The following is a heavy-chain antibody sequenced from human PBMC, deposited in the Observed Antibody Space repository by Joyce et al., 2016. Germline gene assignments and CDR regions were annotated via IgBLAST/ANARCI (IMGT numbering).Heavy chain of an antibody. Sequence: EVQLVEYGGGLVQPGGSLRLSCAASGINCRKKEMNGVRQAPVKGLGWNSSINRDERRLHFAASGRGRFTISRDNTRSSLFLEMNNLGVEDTAMYYCTPPSFANWGQGSLVTVSS. CDR1: GINCRKKE. CDR3: TPPSFAN. J-gene: IGHJ4*02. CDR2: INRDERRL. D-gene: IGHD2-2*01. V-gene: IGHV3-48*03.